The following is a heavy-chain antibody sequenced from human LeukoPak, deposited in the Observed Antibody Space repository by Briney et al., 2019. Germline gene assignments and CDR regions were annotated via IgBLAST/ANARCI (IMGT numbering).Heavy chain of an antibody. CDR2: IYYSGST. J-gene: IGHJ4*02. Sequence: SETLSLTCSVSGGSVSSSSYFWGWIRQPPGKGLEWIGSIYYSGSTYYNPSLKSRVTISVDTSKNQFSLKLRSVTAADTAVFYCARQISINLIDYWGQGTLVTVSS. V-gene: IGHV4-39*01. D-gene: IGHD1-14*01. CDR3: ARQISINLIDY. CDR1: GGSVSSSSYF.